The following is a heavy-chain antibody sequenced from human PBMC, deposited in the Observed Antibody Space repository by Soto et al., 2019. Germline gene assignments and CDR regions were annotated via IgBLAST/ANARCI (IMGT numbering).Heavy chain of an antibody. CDR2: IYYSGST. V-gene: IGHV4-39*01. CDR3: ARPPRGRGYGMDV. CDR1: GGSISSSSYY. J-gene: IGHJ6*02. Sequence: QLQLQESGPGLVKPSETLSLTCTVSGGSISSSSYYWGWIRQPPGKGLEWIGSIYYSGSTYYNPSLKSRVTISVDTSKNQFSLKLSSVTAADTAVYYCARPPRGRGYGMDVWGQGTTVTVSS. D-gene: IGHD3-10*01.